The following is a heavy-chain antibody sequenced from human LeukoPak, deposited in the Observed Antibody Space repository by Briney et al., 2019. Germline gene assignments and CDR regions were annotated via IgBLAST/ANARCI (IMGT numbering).Heavy chain of an antibody. CDR3: ASSVGSTDY. CDR1: GESLSKYY. D-gene: IGHD1-26*01. V-gene: IGHV4-34*01. J-gene: IGHJ4*02. Sequence: SETLSLTCAVYGESLSKYYWTWIRQSPGKGLEWIGEINHRGSTNLNPSLKSRVTLSVDTSKHQFSLKLTSLTAADAAVYYCASSVGSTDYWGQGTLVTVSS. CDR2: INHRGST.